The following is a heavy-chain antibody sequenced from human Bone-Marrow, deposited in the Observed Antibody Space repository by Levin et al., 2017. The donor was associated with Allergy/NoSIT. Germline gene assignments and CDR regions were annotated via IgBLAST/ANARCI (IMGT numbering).Heavy chain of an antibody. Sequence: PGGSLRLSCKASGYTFTTYWIVWVRQTPGKGLEWMGVIYPGDSEIRYSPSFEHQVTISADKSISTAYLQWTSLKASDSAMYYCARRRRVPHRGGYYYYYGMDAWGQGTALIVSS. D-gene: IGHD2-2*01. J-gene: IGHJ6*02. CDR3: ARRRRVPHRGGYYYYYGMDA. CDR2: IYPGDSEI. CDR1: GYTFTTYW. V-gene: IGHV5-51*01.